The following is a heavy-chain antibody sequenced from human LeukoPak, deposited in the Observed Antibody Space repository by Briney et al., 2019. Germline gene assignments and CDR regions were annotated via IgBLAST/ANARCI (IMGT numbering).Heavy chain of an antibody. CDR3: ARDYGDYVAAFDY. J-gene: IGHJ4*02. D-gene: IGHD4-17*01. V-gene: IGHV3-74*01. CDR1: GFTFSSYW. Sequence: GSLRLSCAASGFTFSSYWMHWVRQAPGKGLVWVSRINSDGSSTIYADSVKGRFTISRDNSKNTLYLQMNSLRAEDTAVYYCARDYGDYVAAFDYWGQGTLVTVSS. CDR2: INSDGSST.